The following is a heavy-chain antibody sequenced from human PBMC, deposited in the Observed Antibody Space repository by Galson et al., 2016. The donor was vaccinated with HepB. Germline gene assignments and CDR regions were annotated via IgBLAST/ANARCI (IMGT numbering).Heavy chain of an antibody. J-gene: IGHJ4*02. Sequence: SLRLSCAASGFTVSVNYMSWVRQAPGKGLEWVSVIHNVGSTYYIDSVKGRFTISRDNPKNTLYLQMNSLRAEDTAVYSCAKDYSGSYPIYYFDYWGQGALVTVSS. V-gene: IGHV3-53*01. D-gene: IGHD1-26*01. CDR2: IHNVGST. CDR3: AKDYSGSYPIYYFDY. CDR1: GFTVSVNY.